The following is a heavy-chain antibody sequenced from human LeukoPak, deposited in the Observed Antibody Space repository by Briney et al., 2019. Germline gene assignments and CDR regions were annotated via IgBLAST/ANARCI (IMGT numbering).Heavy chain of an antibody. V-gene: IGHV4-4*02. Sequence: SETLSLTCGVSGGSITTTNWWSWVRQPPGQGLEWIGEVSLRGSTNYNPSLSGRVVMALDTSRNHLSLNLTSVTAADTAVYYCARSGSYFPTFDYWGQGTLVTVSS. CDR2: VSLRGST. J-gene: IGHJ4*02. CDR3: ARSGSYFPTFDY. D-gene: IGHD1-26*01. CDR1: GGSITTTNW.